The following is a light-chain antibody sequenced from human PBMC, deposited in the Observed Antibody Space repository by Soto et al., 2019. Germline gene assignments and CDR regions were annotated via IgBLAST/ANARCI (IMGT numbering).Light chain of an antibody. CDR1: SSDVGSYNL. V-gene: IGLV2-23*02. CDR2: EVS. CDR3: CSYAGSRRV. J-gene: IGLJ1*01. Sequence: QSALTQPASVSGSPGQSITISCTGTSSDVGSYNLVSWYQQHPGKAPKLMIYEVSKRPSGVSNRFSGSKSGNTASLTISGLQAEDEADYYCCSYAGSRRVFGTGTKLT.